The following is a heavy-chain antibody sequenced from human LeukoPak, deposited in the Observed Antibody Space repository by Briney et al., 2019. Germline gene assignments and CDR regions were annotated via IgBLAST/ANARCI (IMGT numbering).Heavy chain of an antibody. D-gene: IGHD3-22*01. CDR3: GKDSGYYYDSSGYLGDY. CDR1: GFTFDDYA. CDR2: ISWNSGSV. Sequence: GGSLRLSCAASGFTFDDYAMHWVRQAPGKGLEWVSGISWNSGSVGYADSVKGRFTISRDNAKNSLYLQMNSLRAEDTALYYCGKDSGYYYDSSGYLGDYWGQGTLVTVSS. V-gene: IGHV3-9*01. J-gene: IGHJ4*02.